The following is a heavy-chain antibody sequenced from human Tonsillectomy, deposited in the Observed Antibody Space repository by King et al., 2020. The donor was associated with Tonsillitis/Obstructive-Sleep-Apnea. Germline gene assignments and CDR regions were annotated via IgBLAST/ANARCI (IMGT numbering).Heavy chain of an antibody. Sequence: QLVQSGAEVKKPGSSVKVSCKASGGTFSRYAISWVRQAPGQGLEWMGGTIPMFGQANYAQKFTGRVTITGDESTSTAYMELSSLRSEDQAVYYCSGRIGGVGSEVLDYWGQGTLVTVSS. CDR2: TIPMFGQA. J-gene: IGHJ4*02. V-gene: IGHV1-69*01. D-gene: IGHD1-26*01. CDR3: SGRIGGVGSEVLDY. CDR1: GGTFSRYA.